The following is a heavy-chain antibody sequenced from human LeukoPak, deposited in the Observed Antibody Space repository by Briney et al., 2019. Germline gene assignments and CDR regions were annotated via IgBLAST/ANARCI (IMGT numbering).Heavy chain of an antibody. J-gene: IGHJ6*03. D-gene: IGHD3-22*01. CDR3: ARSYYDSSGYALYYYYMDV. CDR1: GGTFSSYA. V-gene: IGHV1-69*13. Sequence: SVKVSCKASGGTFSSYAISWVRQAPGQGLEWMGGIIPIFGTANYAQRFQGRVTITADESTSTAYMELSSLRSEDTAVYYCARSYYDSSGYALYYYYMDVWGKGTTVTISS. CDR2: IIPIFGTA.